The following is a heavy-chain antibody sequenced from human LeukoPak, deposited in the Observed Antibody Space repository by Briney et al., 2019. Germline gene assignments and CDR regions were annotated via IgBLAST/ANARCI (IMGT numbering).Heavy chain of an antibody. CDR3: AKKGATTGDFDY. V-gene: IGHV3-23*01. CDR2: ISGSGGDT. J-gene: IGHJ4*02. D-gene: IGHD1-26*01. Sequence: GGSLRLSCTASGFTFSSYAMSWVRQAPGKGPEWVSAISGSGGDTYYADSVKGRFTISRDNSKNTLYLQMNSLRAEDTAVYYCAKKGATTGDFDYWGQGTLVTVSS. CDR1: GFTFSSYA.